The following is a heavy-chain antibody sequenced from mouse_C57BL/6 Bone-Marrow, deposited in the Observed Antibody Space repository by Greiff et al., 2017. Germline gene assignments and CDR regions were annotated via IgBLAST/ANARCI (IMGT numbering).Heavy chain of an antibody. V-gene: IGHV5-12*01. CDR1: GFTFSDYY. J-gene: IGHJ4*01. Sequence: EVQLVESGGGLVQPGGSLKLSCAASGFTFSDYYMYWVRQTPEKRLEWVAYISNGGGSTNYPDTVKGRFTISRDNAKNTLYLQMSRLKSEDTAMYYCARRAEFYAMDYWGQGTSVTVSS. CDR2: ISNGGGST. CDR3: ARRAEFYAMDY.